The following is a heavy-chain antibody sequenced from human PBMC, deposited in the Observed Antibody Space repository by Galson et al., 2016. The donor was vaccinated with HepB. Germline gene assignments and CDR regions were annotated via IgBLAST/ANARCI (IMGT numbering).Heavy chain of an antibody. CDR1: GGSISSYY. D-gene: IGHD1-26*01. CDR2: IYFDGST. CDR3: VKVGGAGYFDP. J-gene: IGHJ5*02. V-gene: IGHV4-59*01. Sequence: LSLTCTVSGGSISSYYWTWIRQPPGKRLGWIGYIYFDGSTDYNPSLRSRVTMSVDTSKNQFSLKLSSVTAADTAVYYCVKVGGAGYFDPWGQGTLVTVSS.